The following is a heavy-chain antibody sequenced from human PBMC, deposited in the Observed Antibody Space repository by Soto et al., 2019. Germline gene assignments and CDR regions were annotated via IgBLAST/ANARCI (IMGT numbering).Heavy chain of an antibody. CDR3: ARDYSNSYYYYGMDV. D-gene: IGHD4-4*01. J-gene: IGHJ6*02. Sequence: GGSLRLSCAASGFTFSSYDMHWVRQATGKGLEWVSAIGTAGDTYYPGSVKGRFTISRENAENSLYLQMNSLRAEDTAVYYCARDYSNSYYYYGMDVWGQGTTVTVSS. CDR1: GFTFSSYD. V-gene: IGHV3-13*01. CDR2: IGTAGDT.